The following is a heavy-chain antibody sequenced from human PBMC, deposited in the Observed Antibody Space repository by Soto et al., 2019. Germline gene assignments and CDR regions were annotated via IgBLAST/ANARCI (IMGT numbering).Heavy chain of an antibody. D-gene: IGHD6-19*01. CDR2: INPNSGGT. CDR3: ARDRGCRGGGWSDYGIEG. CDR1: GYTFTGYY. Sequence: SALQVSCTSSGYTFTGYYMHWVRQAPGQGLKWMGWINPNSGGTNYAQKFQGWVTMTRDTSISTAYMELSRLRSDDTAVYYCARDRGCRGGGWSDYGIEGWGPRTTVTV. V-gene: IGHV1-2*04. J-gene: IGHJ6*02.